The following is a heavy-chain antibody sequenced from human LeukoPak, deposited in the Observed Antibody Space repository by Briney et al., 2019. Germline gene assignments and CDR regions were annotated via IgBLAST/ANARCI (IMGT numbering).Heavy chain of an antibody. CDR3: ANQGKKTVTTWFDP. J-gene: IGHJ5*02. Sequence: PGGSLRLSCAASGFTFSSYAMSWVRQAPGKGLEWDSAISGSGGSTYYADSVKGRFTISRDNSKNTLYLQMNSLRVEDTAVYYCANQGKKTVTTWFDPWGQGTLVTVSS. CDR2: ISGSGGST. D-gene: IGHD4-11*01. CDR1: GFTFSSYA. V-gene: IGHV3-23*01.